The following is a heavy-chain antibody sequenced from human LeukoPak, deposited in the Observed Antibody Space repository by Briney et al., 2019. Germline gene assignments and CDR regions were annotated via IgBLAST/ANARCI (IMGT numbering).Heavy chain of an antibody. Sequence: SGPALAKPTQTLTLTCTFSGFSLSRSGMCVSWLRQPPGKALEWLARIDWDGDKFYSTALKSRLIISKDTSRNQMTLIMTNMDPVDTATYYCARTNYLLRYFDYWGQGALVTVSS. CDR2: IDWDGDK. CDR3: ARTNYLLRYFDY. V-gene: IGHV2-70*17. J-gene: IGHJ4*02. D-gene: IGHD3-9*01. CDR1: GFSLSRSGMC.